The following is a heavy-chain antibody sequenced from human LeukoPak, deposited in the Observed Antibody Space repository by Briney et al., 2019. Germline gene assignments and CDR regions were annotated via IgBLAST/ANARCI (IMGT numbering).Heavy chain of an antibody. CDR1: GGSFSGYY. V-gene: IGHV4-34*01. CDR2: INHSGST. J-gene: IGHJ3*02. Sequence: SETLSLTCAVYGGSFSGYYWSWIRQPPGKGLEWIGEINHSGSTNYNPSLKSRVTISVDTSKNQFSLKLSSVTAADTAVYYCARVQKNYYDSSGPYDAFDIWGQGTMVTVSS. CDR3: ARVQKNYYDSSGPYDAFDI. D-gene: IGHD3-22*01.